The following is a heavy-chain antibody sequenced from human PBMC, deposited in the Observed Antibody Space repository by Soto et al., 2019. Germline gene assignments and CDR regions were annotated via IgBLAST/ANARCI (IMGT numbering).Heavy chain of an antibody. J-gene: IGHJ2*01. CDR2: IKSKTDGGTT. V-gene: IGHV3-15*07. CDR1: GFTFSNAW. CDR3: TIDPCRPITMIVEGRMSFFDL. D-gene: IGHD3-22*01. Sequence: EVQLVESGGGLVKPGGSLRLSCAASGFTFSNAWMNWVRQAPGKGLEWVGRIKSKTDGGTTDYAAPVKVRFTSSRDDSTNTLYLHMNSLKTEGTAVYYCTIDPCRPITMIVEGRMSFFDLWGRGTLVTVSS.